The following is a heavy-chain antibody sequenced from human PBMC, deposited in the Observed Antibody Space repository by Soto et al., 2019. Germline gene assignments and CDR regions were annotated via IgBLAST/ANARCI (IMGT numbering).Heavy chain of an antibody. CDR1: GDSVSSGSYY. Sequence: QVQLRESGPGLVKPSETLSLTCTVSGDSVSSGSYYWSWIRQPPGKGLEWIGYIHYTGSTNYNPSLKTRVTISVDTSKNQFSLRLSSVTAADTAVYYCARDFETPGDAFDIWGQGTMVTVSS. J-gene: IGHJ3*02. CDR2: IHYTGST. V-gene: IGHV4-61*01. CDR3: ARDFETPGDAFDI.